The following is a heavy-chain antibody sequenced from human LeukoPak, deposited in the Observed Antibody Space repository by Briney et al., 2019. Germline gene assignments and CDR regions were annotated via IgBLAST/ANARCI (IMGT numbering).Heavy chain of an antibody. J-gene: IGHJ4*02. D-gene: IGHD6-19*01. CDR1: GXTFSSYW. CDR2: INSDGIST. CDR3: ARVGYSSGWYSFDY. Sequence: GGSLRLSCAASGXTFSSYWMHWARQAPGKGLVWVSRINSDGISTSYADSVKGRFTISRDNAKNTLYLQMNSLGAEDTAVYYCARVGYSSGWYSFDYWGQGTLVTVSS. V-gene: IGHV3-74*01.